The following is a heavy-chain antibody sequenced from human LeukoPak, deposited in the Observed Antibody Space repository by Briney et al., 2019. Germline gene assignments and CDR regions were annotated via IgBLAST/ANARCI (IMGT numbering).Heavy chain of an antibody. CDR2: ISAYNGNT. J-gene: IGHJ6*02. Sequence: ASVKVSCKASGYTFTNHGISWVRQAPGQGLEWMGWISAYNGNTNYAHQLQGRVTMTTDASTRTAYMELRSLRSEDTAVYYCARDHVREGYCSGGSCYSYYYYGMDVWGQGTTVTVSS. CDR3: ARDHVREGYCSGGSCYSYYYYGMDV. V-gene: IGHV1-18*01. CDR1: GYTFTNHG. D-gene: IGHD2-15*01.